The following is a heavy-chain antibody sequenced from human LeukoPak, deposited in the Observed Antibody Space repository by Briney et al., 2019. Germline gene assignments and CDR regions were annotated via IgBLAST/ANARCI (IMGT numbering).Heavy chain of an antibody. Sequence: ASLKVSCKASGYTFTGSYIHWMRQAPGQGLERMGWINPNSGGTKYAQKFQGRVTVTRDTSTSTAYLELSGLRDDDTAVYYCARVAYCTKGVCINFDLWGQGTLVTVSS. CDR2: INPNSGGT. J-gene: IGHJ4*02. CDR1: GYTFTGSY. CDR3: ARVAYCTKGVCINFDL. V-gene: IGHV1-2*02. D-gene: IGHD2-8*01.